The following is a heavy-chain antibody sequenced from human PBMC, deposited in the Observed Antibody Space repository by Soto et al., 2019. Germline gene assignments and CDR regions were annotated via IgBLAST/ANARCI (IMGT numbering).Heavy chain of an antibody. D-gene: IGHD1-7*01. CDR2: IIPVFRSI. Sequence: VQLVQSGAEVKTPGSSVKVSCKASGDTFSSYSIAWVRQAPGQGLEWMGGIIPVFRSINYSQKFQGRVTITAEESTTTAYMELTSLRPQDTAVYFCARDDGWNYRYYDMEVWGQGTTVTVS. CDR3: ARDDGWNYRYYDMEV. CDR1: GDTFSSYS. J-gene: IGHJ6*02. V-gene: IGHV1-69*12.